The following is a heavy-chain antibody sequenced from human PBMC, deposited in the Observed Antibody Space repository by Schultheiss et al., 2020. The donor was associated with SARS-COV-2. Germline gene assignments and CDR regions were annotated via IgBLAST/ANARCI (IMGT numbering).Heavy chain of an antibody. D-gene: IGHD3-3*01. V-gene: IGHV1-18*01. CDR2: ISAYNGNT. CDR3: ASAGDSLIGGREHDFWSGYALDY. Sequence: ASVKVSCKASGYTFTSYGISWVRQAPGQGLEWMGWISAYNGNTNYAQKLQGRVTMTTDTSTSTAYMELRSLRSDDTAVYYCASAGDSLIGGREHDFWSGYALDYWGQGTLVTVSS. J-gene: IGHJ4*02. CDR1: GYTFTSYG.